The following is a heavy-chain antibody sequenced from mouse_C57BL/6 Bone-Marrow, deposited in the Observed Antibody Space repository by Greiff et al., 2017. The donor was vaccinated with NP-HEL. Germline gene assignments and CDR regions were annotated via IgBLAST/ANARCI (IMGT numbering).Heavy chain of an antibody. CDR2: IYPRSGTT. V-gene: IGHV1-81*01. D-gene: IGHD1-1*01. J-gene: IGHJ3*01. CDR1: GYTFTSYG. Sequence: QVQLQQSGAELARPGASVKLSCKASGYTFTSYGISWVKQRTGQGLEWIGEIYPRSGTTYNNEKFKGKAKLTADKSSSTAYMALRSLTSEDSAVYFCARPDYYGSSLWFAYWGQGTLVTVSA. CDR3: ARPDYYGSSLWFAY.